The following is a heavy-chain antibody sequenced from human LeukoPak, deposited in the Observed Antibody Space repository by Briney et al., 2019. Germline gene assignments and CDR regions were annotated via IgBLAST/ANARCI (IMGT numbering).Heavy chain of an antibody. D-gene: IGHD4-17*01. CDR1: GGSISSYY. V-gene: IGHV4-4*07. J-gene: IGHJ4*02. Sequence: PSETLSLTCTVSGGSISSYYWSWIRQPAGKGLEWIGRIYTSGSTNYNPSLKSRVTTSVDKSKNQFSLKLSSVTAADTAVYYCARGGRTTVTLDYWGQGTLVTVSS. CDR2: IYTSGST. CDR3: ARGGRTTVTLDY.